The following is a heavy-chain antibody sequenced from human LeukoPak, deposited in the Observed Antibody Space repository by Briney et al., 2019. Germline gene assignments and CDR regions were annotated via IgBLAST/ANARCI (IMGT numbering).Heavy chain of an antibody. Sequence: GGSLRLSCAASGFTFSSYGMHWFRQAPAKGLEWVAFIRYDGSNKYYADSVKGRFTISRDNSKNTLYLQMNSLRAEDTAVYYCAKAPRYCSSTSCYFDYWGQGTLVTVSS. V-gene: IGHV3-30*02. CDR1: GFTFSSYG. D-gene: IGHD2-2*01. J-gene: IGHJ4*02. CDR3: AKAPRYCSSTSCYFDY. CDR2: IRYDGSNK.